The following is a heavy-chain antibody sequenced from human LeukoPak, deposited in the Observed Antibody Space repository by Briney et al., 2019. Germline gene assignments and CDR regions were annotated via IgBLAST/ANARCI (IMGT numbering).Heavy chain of an antibody. D-gene: IGHD6-13*01. CDR2: MNPSGST. Sequence: SETLSLTCAVYGGSFSGYYWTWIRQTPEKGLEWIGEMNPSGSTSYNPSLKSRVTISVDTSKNQFSLKLSSVTAADTAVYYCARLQMGYSSTYYFDYWGQGTLVTVSS. CDR3: ARLQMGYSSTYYFDY. CDR1: GGSFSGYY. J-gene: IGHJ4*02. V-gene: IGHV4-34*01.